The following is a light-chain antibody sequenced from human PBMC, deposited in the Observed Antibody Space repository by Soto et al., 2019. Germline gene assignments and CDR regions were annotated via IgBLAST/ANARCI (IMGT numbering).Light chain of an antibody. J-gene: IGKJ4*01. CDR1: QSISNY. CDR3: QQSYSIPVT. Sequence: DIQMTQSPSSLSASAGDRVTITCRASQSISNYLNWYQQKPGKAPKLLIYAASSLQSGVPSRFSGSGSGTDFTLTISSLQPEDFATYYCQQSYSIPVTFGGGTKVEIK. V-gene: IGKV1-39*01. CDR2: AAS.